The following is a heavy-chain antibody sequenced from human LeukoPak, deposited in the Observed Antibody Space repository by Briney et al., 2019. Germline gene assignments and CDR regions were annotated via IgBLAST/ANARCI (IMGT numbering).Heavy chain of an antibody. D-gene: IGHD6-13*01. CDR1: GFTFSDYY. V-gene: IGHV3-11*06. CDR3: AGAPAYSSSWYAY. Sequence: PGGSLRLSCAASGFTFSDYYMSWIRQAPGKGLEWVSYINSSSYTNYADSLKGRFTISRDNAKNSLYLQMNSLRAEDTAVYYCAGAPAYSSSWYAYWGQGTLVTVSS. CDR2: INSSSYT. J-gene: IGHJ4*02.